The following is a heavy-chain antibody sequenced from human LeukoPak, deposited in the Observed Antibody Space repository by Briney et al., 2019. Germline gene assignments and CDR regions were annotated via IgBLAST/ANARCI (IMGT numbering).Heavy chain of an antibody. CDR2: IKQDGSEK. CDR1: GFTFSSYW. Sequence: GGSLRLSCAASGFTFSSYWMSWVRQAPGKGLEWVANIKQDGSEKYYVASVKGRFTISRDNAKNSLYLQMNSLRAEDTAVYYCARDRRLWNMDVWGTGTTVTISS. CDR3: ARDRRLWNMDV. V-gene: IGHV3-7*01. J-gene: IGHJ6*03. D-gene: IGHD4/OR15-4a*01.